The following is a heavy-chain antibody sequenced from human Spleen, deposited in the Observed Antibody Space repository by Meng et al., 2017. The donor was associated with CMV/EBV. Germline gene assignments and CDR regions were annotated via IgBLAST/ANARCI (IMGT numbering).Heavy chain of an antibody. D-gene: IGHD6-19*01. V-gene: IGHV4-34*01. CDR2: INHSGST. CDR1: GGSFSGYY. Sequence: VYGGSFSGYYWSWIRQPPGKGLEWIGEINHSGSTNYNPSLTSRVTISVDTSKNQFSLKLSSVTAADTAVYYCARLAEWPVLQDWFDPWGQGTLVTVSS. CDR3: ARLAEWPVLQDWFDP. J-gene: IGHJ5*02.